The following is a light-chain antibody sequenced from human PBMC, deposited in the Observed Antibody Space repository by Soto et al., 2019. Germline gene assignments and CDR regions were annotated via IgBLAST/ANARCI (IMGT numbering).Light chain of an antibody. CDR1: QGIYTY. CDR3: QLLNSYPWT. J-gene: IGKJ1*01. CDR2: AAS. V-gene: IGKV1-9*01. Sequence: DIQLTQSPSFLSASVGDRVTITCRASQGIYTYLAWYQQKPGKAPELLIYAASTLQSGVPSRFSGSGSGTEFTLTISSLQPEDFATYYWQLLNSYPWTFGQGTKVEIK.